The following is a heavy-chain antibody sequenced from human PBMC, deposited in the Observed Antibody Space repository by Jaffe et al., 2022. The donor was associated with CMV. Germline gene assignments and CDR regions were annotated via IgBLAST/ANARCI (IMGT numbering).Heavy chain of an antibody. D-gene: IGHD1-26*01. Sequence: EVQLVESGGGLVQPGGSLRLSCAASGFTFSSYEMNWVRQAPGKGLEWVSYISSSGSTIYYADSVKGRFTISRDNAKNSLYLQMNSLRAEDTAVYYCARVSYYLLGAFDIWGQGTMVTVSS. J-gene: IGHJ3*02. V-gene: IGHV3-48*03. CDR3: ARVSYYLLGAFDI. CDR2: ISSSGSTI. CDR1: GFTFSSYE.